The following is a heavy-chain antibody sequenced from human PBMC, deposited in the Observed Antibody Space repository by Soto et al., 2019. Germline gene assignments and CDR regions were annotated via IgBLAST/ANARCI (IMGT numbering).Heavy chain of an antibody. V-gene: IGHV4-59*01. Sequence: PSETLSLTCTVSVGSISSYYWSWIRQPPGKGLEWIGYIYYSGSTNYNPSLKSRVTISVDTSKNQFSLKLSSVTAADTAVYYCARAEGYCSSTSCYPTHYYYYYGMDVWGQGTTVTVSS. D-gene: IGHD2-2*01. CDR1: VGSISSYY. CDR3: ARAEGYCSSTSCYPTHYYYYYGMDV. J-gene: IGHJ6*02. CDR2: IYYSGST.